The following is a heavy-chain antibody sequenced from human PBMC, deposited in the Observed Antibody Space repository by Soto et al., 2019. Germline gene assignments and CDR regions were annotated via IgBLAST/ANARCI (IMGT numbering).Heavy chain of an antibody. Sequence: ASVKVSCKASGYTFTSYYMHWVRQAPGQGLEWMGIINASGGSTSYAQKFQGRVTMTTDTSTSTAYMELRSLRSDDTAVYYCARDLPNRAGRVWGPGTLVTVSS. D-gene: IGHD3-10*01. CDR2: INASGGST. CDR3: ARDLPNRAGRV. V-gene: IGHV1-46*01. J-gene: IGHJ4*02. CDR1: GYTFTSYY.